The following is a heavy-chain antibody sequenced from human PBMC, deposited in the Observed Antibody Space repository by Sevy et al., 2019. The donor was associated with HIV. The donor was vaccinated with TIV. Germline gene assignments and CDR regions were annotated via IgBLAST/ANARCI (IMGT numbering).Heavy chain of an antibody. CDR1: GFPFSTHA. V-gene: IGHV3-23*01. D-gene: IGHD6-19*01. J-gene: IGHJ3*01. CDR2: IRASGGST. CDR3: ARHGYTSGWRDAFDV. Sequence: GGSLRLSCAASGFPFSTHAMSWVRPAPGKGLEWVSAIRASGGSTDYADSVKGRFTISRENSKNMVYVQMNSLRAEDTAVYYCARHGYTSGWRDAFDVWGQGTMVTVSS.